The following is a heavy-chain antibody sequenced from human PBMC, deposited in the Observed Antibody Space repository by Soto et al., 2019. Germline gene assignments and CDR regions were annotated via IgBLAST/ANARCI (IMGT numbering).Heavy chain of an antibody. V-gene: IGHV4-4*07. CDR1: VYSITTYY. D-gene: IGHD6-13*01. CDR2: IDTSGNT. CDR3: ARYSNNWFQTEGMNV. J-gene: IGHJ6*02. Sequence: ETQSLTSTVSVYSITTYYLLLLRQPTGKGLEWIGRIDTSGNTNYNPSLKSRVTMSVDTSKKQFSLKLTSVTAADTAVYYCARYSNNWFQTEGMNVWGQGTTVTVSS.